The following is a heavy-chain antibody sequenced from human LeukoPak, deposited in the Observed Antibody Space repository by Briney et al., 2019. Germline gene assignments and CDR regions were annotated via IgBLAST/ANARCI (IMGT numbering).Heavy chain of an antibody. CDR3: ARKPSPSAFDI. CDR2: IYYSGST. Sequence: IPSETLSLTCAVYGGSFSGYYWSWIRQPPGKGLEWIGYIYYSGSTNYNPSLKSRVTISVDTSKNQFSLKLSSVTAADTAVYYCARKPSPSAFDIWGQGTMVTVSS. J-gene: IGHJ3*02. D-gene: IGHD1-14*01. CDR1: GGSFSGYY. V-gene: IGHV4-59*01.